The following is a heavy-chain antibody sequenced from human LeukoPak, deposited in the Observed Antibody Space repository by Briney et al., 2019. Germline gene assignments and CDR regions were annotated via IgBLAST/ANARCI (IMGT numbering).Heavy chain of an antibody. CDR3: ARAGYCSSTSCYGDFDY. CDR2: INSDGSST. CDR1: GFTFSSYW. V-gene: IGHV3-74*01. D-gene: IGHD2-2*03. Sequence: GGSLRLSCAASGFTFSSYWMHWVRQAPGKGLVWVSRINSDGSSTSYADSVKGRFTISRDNAKNTLYLQMNSLRAEDTAVYYCARAGYCSSTSCYGDFDYWGQGTLVTVSS. J-gene: IGHJ4*02.